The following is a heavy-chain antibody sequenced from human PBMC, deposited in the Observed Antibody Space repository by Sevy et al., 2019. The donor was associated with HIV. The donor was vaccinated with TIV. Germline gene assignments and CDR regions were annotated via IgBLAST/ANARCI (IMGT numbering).Heavy chain of an antibody. D-gene: IGHD1-7*01. V-gene: IGHV1-2*06. CDR2: VYPNSGGT. CDR1: GYTFTGDY. Sequence: ASVKVSCKASGYTFTGDYLHWVRQAPGQGLEWMGRVYPNSGGTNYARKFQGRITMTRDTSISTAYMELNRLKFDDTAVYYCARDGGGGTTNSGMDVWGQGTMVTVSS. CDR3: ARDGGGGTTNSGMDV. J-gene: IGHJ6*02.